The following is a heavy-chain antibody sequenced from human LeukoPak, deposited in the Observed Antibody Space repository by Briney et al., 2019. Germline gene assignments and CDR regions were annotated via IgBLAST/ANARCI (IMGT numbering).Heavy chain of an antibody. CDR1: GGTFSSYA. V-gene: IGHV3-21*01. CDR3: ARASGWYERGPDNYYYYMDV. D-gene: IGHD6-19*01. CDR2: ISSSSSYI. Sequence: ASVKVSCKASGGTFSSYAISWVRQAPGKGLEWVSSISSSSSYIYYADSVKGRFTISRDNAKNSLYLQMNSLRAEDTAVYYCARASGWYERGPDNYYYYMDVWGKGTTVTVSS. J-gene: IGHJ6*03.